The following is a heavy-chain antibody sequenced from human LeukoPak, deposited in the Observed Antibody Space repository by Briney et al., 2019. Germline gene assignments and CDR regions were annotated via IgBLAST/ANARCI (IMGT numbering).Heavy chain of an antibody. J-gene: IGHJ4*02. CDR3: ARDSDAGFDY. Sequence: GGSLRLSCAASGFTFDDYAMHWVRQAPGKGLEWVSGISWNSGSIGYADSVKGRFTISRDNAKKTLYLQMNSLRVEDTARYYCARDSDAGFDYWGQGALVTVSS. CDR1: GFTFDDYA. V-gene: IGHV3-9*01. CDR2: ISWNSGSI.